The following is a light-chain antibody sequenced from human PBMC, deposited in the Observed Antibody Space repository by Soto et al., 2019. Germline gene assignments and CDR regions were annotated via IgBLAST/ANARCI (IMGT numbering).Light chain of an antibody. Sequence: QSVLTQPPSASGTPGQRVTISCSGSNSNVGSNTVNWYQQLPGTAPELLIYSNNQRPSGVPDRFSGSKSGTSASLAISGLQSEDVADYYCAAWDDRLNGVVFGGGTKVTVL. CDR1: NSNVGSNT. CDR3: AAWDDRLNGVV. CDR2: SNN. V-gene: IGLV1-44*01. J-gene: IGLJ2*01.